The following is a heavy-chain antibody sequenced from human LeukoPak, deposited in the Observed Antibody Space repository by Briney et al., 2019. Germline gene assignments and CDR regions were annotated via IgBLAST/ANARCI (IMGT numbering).Heavy chain of an antibody. CDR3: ARYCSGGSCYLPLGFFDL. D-gene: IGHD2-15*01. Sequence: ASVKVSCKASGYTFTGYYMHWVRQAPGQGLEWMGWISGYNGNTKYAQNLQGRVTMTTDTSTSTAYMELRSLRSDDTAVYYCARYCSGGSCYLPLGFFDLSGRGTLVTVSS. V-gene: IGHV1-18*04. J-gene: IGHJ2*01. CDR2: ISGYNGNT. CDR1: GYTFTGYY.